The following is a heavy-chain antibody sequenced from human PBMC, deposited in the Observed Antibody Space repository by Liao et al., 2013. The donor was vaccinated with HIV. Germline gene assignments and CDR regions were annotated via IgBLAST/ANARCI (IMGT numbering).Heavy chain of an antibody. CDR3: ARGPYYYDTSGYRFDY. J-gene: IGHJ4*02. Sequence: QVQLQESGPGLVKPSQTLSLTCTVSGGSISSGSYYWSWIRQPAGKGLEWIGRIYTSGSTNYNPSLKSRVTISVDTSKNQFSLKLSSVTAADTAVYYCARGPYYYDTSGYRFDYWGQGTLVTVSS. CDR1: GGSISSGSYY. CDR2: IYTSGST. D-gene: IGHD3-22*01. V-gene: IGHV4-61*02.